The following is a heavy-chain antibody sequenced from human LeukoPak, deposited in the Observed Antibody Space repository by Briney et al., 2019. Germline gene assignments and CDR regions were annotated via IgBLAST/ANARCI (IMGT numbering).Heavy chain of an antibody. CDR3: ATTVCNPQSLAYGLDV. D-gene: IGHD6-19*01. Sequence: SETLSLTCSVSGGSIRTNYWGWIRQPPRKGLEWIGYIYYDGSTNYNPSLKSRVTISVDTSKNQFSLRLNSVTAADTTVYYCATTVCNPQSLAYGLDVWGQGTPVTVSS. V-gene: IGHV4-59*01. CDR2: IYYDGST. CDR1: GGSIRTNY. J-gene: IGHJ6*02.